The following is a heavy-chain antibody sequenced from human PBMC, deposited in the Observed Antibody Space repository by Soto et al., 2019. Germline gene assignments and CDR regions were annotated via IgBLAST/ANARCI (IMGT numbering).Heavy chain of an antibody. CDR2: IYYSGST. J-gene: IGHJ4*02. Sequence: SETLSLTCTVSGGSISSYYWSWIRQPPGKGLEWIGYIYYSGSTNYNPSLKSRVTISVDTSKNQFSLKLTSVTAADTAVYYCASMYSSGWYYFDYWGQGTLVTVSS. V-gene: IGHV4-59*08. CDR3: ASMYSSGWYYFDY. D-gene: IGHD6-19*01. CDR1: GGSISSYY.